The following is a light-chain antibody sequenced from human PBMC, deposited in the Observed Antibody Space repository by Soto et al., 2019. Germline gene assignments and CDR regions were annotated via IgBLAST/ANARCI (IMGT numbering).Light chain of an antibody. Sequence: QSVLAQPASVSGPPGQSITISCTGTSSDIGNYDFVSWYQQVPGTAPKAMIYEVSSRPSGVSNRFSGSKSGNTASLTISGLQAEDEAYYYCSSYTTSTSFILFGGGTQLTVL. CDR2: EVS. J-gene: IGLJ2*01. CDR1: SSDIGNYDF. V-gene: IGLV2-14*01. CDR3: SSYTTSTSFIL.